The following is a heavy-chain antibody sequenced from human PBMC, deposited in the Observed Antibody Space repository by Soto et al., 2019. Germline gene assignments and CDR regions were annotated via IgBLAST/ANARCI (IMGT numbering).Heavy chain of an antibody. CDR1: GYTFTSYG. V-gene: IGHV1-18*01. CDR2: ISAYNGNT. D-gene: IGHD3-9*01. Sequence: GASVKVSCKASGYTFTSYGISWVRQAPGQGLEWMGWISAYNGNTNYAQKLQGRVTMTTDTSTSTAYMELRSLRSDDTAVYYCARTRGVIRYFDWPPVRVFDYWGQGTLVTVSS. J-gene: IGHJ4*02. CDR3: ARTRGVIRYFDWPPVRVFDY.